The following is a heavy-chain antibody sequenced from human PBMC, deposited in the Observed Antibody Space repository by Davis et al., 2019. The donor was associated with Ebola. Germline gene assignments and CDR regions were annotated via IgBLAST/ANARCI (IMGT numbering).Heavy chain of an antibody. CDR2: IKQDGSEK. V-gene: IGHV3-7*01. CDR3: ARETYDILTGYSLYFDY. D-gene: IGHD3-9*01. Sequence: GGSLRLSCAASGFTFSSYWMSWVRQAPGKGLEWVANIKQDGSEKYYVDSVKGRFTISRDNAKNSLYLQMNSLRAEDTAVYYCARETYDILTGYSLYFDYWGQGTLVTVSS. CDR1: GFTFSSYW. J-gene: IGHJ4*02.